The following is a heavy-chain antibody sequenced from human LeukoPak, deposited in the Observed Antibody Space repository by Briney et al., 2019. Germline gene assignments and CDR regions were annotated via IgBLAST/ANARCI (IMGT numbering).Heavy chain of an antibody. V-gene: IGHV4-31*03. J-gene: IGHJ4*02. D-gene: IGHD1/OR15-1a*01. Sequence: SETLSLTCTVSGGSVSSGDYYWSWTRQHPGKGLEWLGYIYSSGTTYYNPSLKSRLIISVDTSKNQFSLKLSSVTAADTAVYYCARAAQNWNNAPYFDFWGQETLVTVSS. CDR2: IYSSGTT. CDR3: ARAAQNWNNAPYFDF. CDR1: GGSVSSGDYY.